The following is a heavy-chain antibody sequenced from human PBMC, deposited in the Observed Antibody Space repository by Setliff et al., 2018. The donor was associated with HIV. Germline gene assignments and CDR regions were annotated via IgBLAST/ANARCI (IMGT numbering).Heavy chain of an antibody. CDR1: GFTLSYYS. J-gene: IGHJ4*02. CDR3: AREGPQTGDHSLALF. Sequence: PGGSLRLSCAASGFTLSYYSMNWVRQAPGKGLERISYISTSGSTIYYADSVKGRFTISRDNAKNSLYLQMNSLRSEDTAVYYCAREGPQTGDHSLALFWGQGTVVTVSS. D-gene: IGHD7-27*01. V-gene: IGHV3-48*03. CDR2: ISTSGSTI.